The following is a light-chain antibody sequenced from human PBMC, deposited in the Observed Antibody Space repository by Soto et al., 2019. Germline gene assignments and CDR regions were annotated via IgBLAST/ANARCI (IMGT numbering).Light chain of an antibody. CDR1: SSDVGGHDY. J-gene: IGLJ2*01. CDR2: EVN. CDR3: SSYSGTNNYVV. Sequence: QSALTQPPSMSGSPGQSVTVSCTGISSDVGGHDYVSWYQHHPGKAPKLIIFEVNKRPSGVPDRFSGSKSGNTASLTVSGLQADDEAHYYCSSYSGTNNYVVFGGGTKVTVL. V-gene: IGLV2-8*01.